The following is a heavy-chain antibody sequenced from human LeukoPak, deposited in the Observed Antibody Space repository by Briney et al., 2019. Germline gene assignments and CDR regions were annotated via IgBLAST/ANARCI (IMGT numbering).Heavy chain of an antibody. J-gene: IGHJ4*02. Sequence: SQTLSLTCTVSGGSISSGSYYWSWIRQPAGKGLEWIGRIYTSGSTNYNPSLKSRVTISVDTSKNQFSLKLSSVTAADTAVYYCARDSSGWLYYFDYWDQGALVTVSS. CDR2: IYTSGST. V-gene: IGHV4-61*02. D-gene: IGHD6-19*01. CDR1: GGSISSGSYY. CDR3: ARDSSGWLYYFDY.